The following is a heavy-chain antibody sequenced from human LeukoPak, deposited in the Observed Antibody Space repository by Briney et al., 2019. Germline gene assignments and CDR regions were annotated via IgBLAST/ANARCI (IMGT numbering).Heavy chain of an antibody. J-gene: IGHJ4*02. Sequence: GGSLRLSCAASGFTFTSYNMNWVRQAPGKGLEWVSSISSSSIYIYYADSVKGRFTISRDNAKNSLYLQMNSLRAEDTAVYYCAKPPFGGDYTLGGYWGQGTLVTVSS. D-gene: IGHD4-17*01. CDR1: GFTFTSYN. CDR2: ISSSSIYI. CDR3: AKPPFGGDYTLGGY. V-gene: IGHV3-21*04.